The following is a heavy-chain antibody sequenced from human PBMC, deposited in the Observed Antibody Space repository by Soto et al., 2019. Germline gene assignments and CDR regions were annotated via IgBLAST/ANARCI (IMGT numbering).Heavy chain of an antibody. Sequence: ASVKVSCKASGYTFTSYAMRWVRQAPGQRLEWMGWINAGNGNTRYSQKFQGRVTLTRDTSASTAYMDLSSLRSEDTAIYYCARAISGYVTWGQGTLVTVSS. CDR3: ARAISGYVT. CDR2: INAGNGNT. J-gene: IGHJ5*02. CDR1: GYTFTSYA. V-gene: IGHV1-3*01. D-gene: IGHD5-12*01.